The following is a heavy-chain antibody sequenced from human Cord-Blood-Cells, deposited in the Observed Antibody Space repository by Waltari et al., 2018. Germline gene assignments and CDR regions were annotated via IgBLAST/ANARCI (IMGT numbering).Heavy chain of an antibody. CDR1: GYSFTSYW. CDR3: ARLVGYCSGGSCYNWFDP. CDR2: IYPGDSDT. J-gene: IGHJ5*02. V-gene: IGHV5-51*01. D-gene: IGHD2-15*01. Sequence: EVQLVQSGAEVKKPGESLKISCKGSGYSFTSYWIGWVRQLPGKGLEWWGIIYPGDSDTRYSPSFQGQVTISADKSISTAYLQWSSLKASDTAMYYCARLVGYCSGGSCYNWFDPWGQGTLVTVSS.